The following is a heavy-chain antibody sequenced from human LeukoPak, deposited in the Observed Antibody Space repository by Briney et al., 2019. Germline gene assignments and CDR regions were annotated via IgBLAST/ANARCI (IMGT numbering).Heavy chain of an antibody. CDR1: GYTFTGYY. Sequence: GTSVKVSCKASGYTFTGYYMHWVRQAPGRGLEWMGCINPNSGGTNYAQKFQGRVTMTRDTSISTAYMELSRLRSDDTAVYYCARDIDYYDSSGYYRDYWGQGTLVTVSS. D-gene: IGHD3-22*01. CDR2: INPNSGGT. J-gene: IGHJ4*02. V-gene: IGHV1-2*02. CDR3: ARDIDYYDSSGYYRDY.